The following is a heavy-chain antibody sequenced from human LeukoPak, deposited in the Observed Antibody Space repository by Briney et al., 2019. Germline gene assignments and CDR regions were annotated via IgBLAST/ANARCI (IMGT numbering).Heavy chain of an antibody. Sequence: PGTSLRLSCAASGFTFSTYGMHWVRQAPGKGLEWVAVVWYDGNNKYYKDSVKGRFTISRDNWKNTLYLQMNSLRAEDTAVYYCARELNLPGAFDLWGQGTMVTVSS. J-gene: IGHJ3*01. V-gene: IGHV3-33*01. CDR1: GFTFSTYG. D-gene: IGHD4/OR15-4a*01. CDR2: VWYDGNNK. CDR3: ARELNLPGAFDL.